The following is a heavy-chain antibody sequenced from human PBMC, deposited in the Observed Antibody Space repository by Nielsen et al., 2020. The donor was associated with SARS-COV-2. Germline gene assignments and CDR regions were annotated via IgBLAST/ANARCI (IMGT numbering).Heavy chain of an antibody. Sequence: SLKISCAASGFTFDDYAMHWVRQAPGKGLEWVSGISWNSGSIGYADSVKGRFTISRDNAKNSLYLQMNSLRAEDTAVYYCARFAMPSEELLPLIDYWGQGTLVTVSS. V-gene: IGHV3-9*01. CDR2: ISWNSGSI. CDR1: GFTFDDYA. J-gene: IGHJ4*02. CDR3: ARFAMPSEELLPLIDY. D-gene: IGHD1-26*01.